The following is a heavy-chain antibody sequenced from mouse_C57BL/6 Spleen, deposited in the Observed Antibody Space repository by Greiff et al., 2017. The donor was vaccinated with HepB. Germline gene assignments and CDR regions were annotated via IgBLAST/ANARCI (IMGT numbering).Heavy chain of an antibody. CDR3: ARREGYYGSSLYYFDY. CDR2: IDPSDSYT. D-gene: IGHD1-1*01. CDR1: GFTFTSYC. V-gene: IGHV1-50*01. J-gene: IGHJ2*01. Sequence: QVQLQQPGAEFVKPGASVKLSCKASGFTFTSYCMQWVQQRPGQGLEWIGEIDPSDSYTNYNQKFKGKATLTVDPSASTAYMQLSSLTSEDSAVYYCARREGYYGSSLYYFDYWGQGTTLTVSS.